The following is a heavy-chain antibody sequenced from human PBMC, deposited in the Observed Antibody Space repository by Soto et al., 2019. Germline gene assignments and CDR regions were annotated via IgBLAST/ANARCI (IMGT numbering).Heavy chain of an antibody. Sequence: GGSLRLSCAASGFTFSSYSMNWVRQAPGKGLEWVSYISSSSSTIYYADSVKGRFTISRDNAKNSLYLQMNSLRDEDTAVYYCASYYDFWSGYPRYFDYWGQGTLVTVSS. CDR1: GFTFSSYS. CDR3: ASYYDFWSGYPRYFDY. J-gene: IGHJ4*02. CDR2: ISSSSSTI. D-gene: IGHD3-3*01. V-gene: IGHV3-48*02.